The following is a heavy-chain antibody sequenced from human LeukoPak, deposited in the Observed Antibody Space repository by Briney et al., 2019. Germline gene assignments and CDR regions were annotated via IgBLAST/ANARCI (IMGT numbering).Heavy chain of an antibody. J-gene: IGHJ4*02. CDR3: ARGSEFQGWFGESHLGPSAN. Sequence: ASVKVSCKASGYTFTSYDVNWVQQATGQGLEWMGWMNPNSGNTGYAQKFQGRVTMTRNTSISTAYMELSSLRSEDTAVYYCARGSEFQGWFGESHLGPSANWGQGTLVTVSS. V-gene: IGHV1-8*01. CDR1: GYTFTSYD. D-gene: IGHD3-10*01. CDR2: MNPNSGNT.